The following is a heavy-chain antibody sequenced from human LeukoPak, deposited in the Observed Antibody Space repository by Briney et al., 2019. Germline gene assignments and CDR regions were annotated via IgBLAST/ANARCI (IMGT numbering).Heavy chain of an antibody. V-gene: IGHV3-21*01. CDR2: ISSSGSYI. CDR3: ARDKVPYSSSWAIDY. J-gene: IGHJ4*02. Sequence: NTGGSLRLSCAASGFNFSTYSMNWVRQAPGKGLEWVSCISSSGSYIYYADSVRGRFTISRDNAKNSLYLQMNSLRAEDTAVYYCARDKVPYSSSWAIDYWGQGTLVTVSS. D-gene: IGHD6-13*01. CDR1: GFNFSTYS.